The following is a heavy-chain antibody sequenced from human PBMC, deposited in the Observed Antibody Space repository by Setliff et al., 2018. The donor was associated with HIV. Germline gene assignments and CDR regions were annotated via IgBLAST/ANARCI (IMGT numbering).Heavy chain of an antibody. V-gene: IGHV4-59*01. Sequence: KPSETLSLTCTVSGASISGFYWSWIRQPPGKGLEWIGYFSYSVITNYNPSLKSRVTISVDTSKNQFSLNLNSVTAADTAVYYCARTRGRAPVSYYFDNWGQGRLVTVSS. CDR1: GASISGFY. CDR2: FSYSVIT. CDR3: ARTRGRAPVSYYFDN. D-gene: IGHD2-2*01. J-gene: IGHJ4*02.